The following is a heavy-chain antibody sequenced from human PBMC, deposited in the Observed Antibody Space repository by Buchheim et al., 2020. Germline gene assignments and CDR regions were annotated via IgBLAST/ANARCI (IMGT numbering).Heavy chain of an antibody. Sequence: QVQLQESGPGLVKPSQTLSLSCVVSGGSISRGGYYWSWIRQHPGKGLEWIGYTFYSGSTSYNPSLKSRVSISEDTSKNQSSLKLNSVTAADTAVYYCARTVSKWDYYFDYWGQG. J-gene: IGHJ4*02. CDR2: TFYSGST. CDR3: ARTVSKWDYYFDY. D-gene: IGHD1-26*01. CDR1: GGSISRGGYY. V-gene: IGHV4-31*11.